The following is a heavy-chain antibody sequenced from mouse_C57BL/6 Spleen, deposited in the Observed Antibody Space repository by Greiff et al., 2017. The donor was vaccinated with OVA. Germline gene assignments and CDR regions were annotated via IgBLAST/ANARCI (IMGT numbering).Heavy chain of an antibody. V-gene: IGHV1-18*01. J-gene: IGHJ4*01. Sequence: EVQLQQSGPELVKPGASVKIPCKASGYTFTDYNMDWVKQSHGKSLEWIGDINPNNGGTIYNQKFKGKATLTVDKSSSTAYMELRSLTSEDTAVYYCRRRGYSNSVYAMDYWGQGTSVTVSS. CDR2: INPNNGGT. D-gene: IGHD2-5*01. CDR1: GYTFTDYN. CDR3: RRRGYSNSVYAMDY.